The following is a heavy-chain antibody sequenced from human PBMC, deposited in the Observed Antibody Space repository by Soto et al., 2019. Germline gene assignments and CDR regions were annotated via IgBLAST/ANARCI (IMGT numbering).Heavy chain of an antibody. Sequence: KSGGSLRLSCAASGFTFSDYYMSWIRQAPGKGLEWVSYISSSSSYTNYADSVKGRFTISRDNAKNSLYLQMNSLRAEDTAVYYCARGGDEVVTGTDAFDIWGQGTMVTVSS. CDR1: GFTFSDYY. D-gene: IGHD2-15*01. CDR2: ISSSSSYT. CDR3: ARGGDEVVTGTDAFDI. V-gene: IGHV3-11*06. J-gene: IGHJ3*02.